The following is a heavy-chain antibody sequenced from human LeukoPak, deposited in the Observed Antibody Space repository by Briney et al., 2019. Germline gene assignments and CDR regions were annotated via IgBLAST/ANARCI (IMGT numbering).Heavy chain of an antibody. CDR2: ISGSGGST. CDR1: GFTFSSYA. V-gene: IGHV3-23*01. Sequence: PGGSLRLSCAASGFTFSSYAMSWVRQPPGKGLEWVSAISGSGGSTYYADSVKGRFTISRDNSKNTLYLQMNSLRAEDTAVYYCAKDLSSYYYDSSGYYSTGAFDIWGQGTMVTVSS. D-gene: IGHD3-22*01. J-gene: IGHJ3*02. CDR3: AKDLSSYYYDSSGYYSTGAFDI.